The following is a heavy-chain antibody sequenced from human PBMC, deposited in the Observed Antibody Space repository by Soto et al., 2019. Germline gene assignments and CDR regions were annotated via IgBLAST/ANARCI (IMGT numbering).Heavy chain of an antibody. D-gene: IGHD6-13*01. CDR2: ISYDGNNK. J-gene: IGHJ4*02. Sequence: QVQLVESGGGVVQPRNSLRLSCAGSGFPFSAEAMHWVRQAPGKGLEWVAAISYDGNNKNHADSVKGRFTVSRDNSKNTLYLQIYSLRPEDTAVYYCARDYSSGWCLDYWGQGSLVTVSS. V-gene: IGHV3-30-3*01. CDR1: GFPFSAEA. CDR3: ARDYSSGWCLDY.